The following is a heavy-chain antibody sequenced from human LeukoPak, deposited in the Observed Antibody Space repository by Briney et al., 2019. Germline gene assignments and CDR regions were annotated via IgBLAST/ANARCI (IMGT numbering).Heavy chain of an antibody. D-gene: IGHD3-10*01. Sequence: PSETLSLTCAVSGYSISSSNWWGWIRQPPGKGLEWIGYIYYSGSTYYNPSLKSRVTMSVDTSKNQFSLKLSSVTAADTAVYYCARAFTGSRSYLRSVPFDYWGQGTLVTVSS. J-gene: IGHJ4*02. V-gene: IGHV4-28*01. CDR1: GYSISSSNW. CDR2: IYYSGST. CDR3: ARAFTGSRSYLRSVPFDY.